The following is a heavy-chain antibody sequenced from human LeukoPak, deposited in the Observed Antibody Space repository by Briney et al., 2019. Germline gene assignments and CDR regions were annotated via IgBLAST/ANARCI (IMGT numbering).Heavy chain of an antibody. Sequence: GGSLRLSCAASGITFSNYAMSWVRQAPGKGLEWVSTISGSGGITYYADSVKGRFTISRDNSKNTVNLQMNSLRGEDTALYYCAKDYQGGKTSATIPLFDYWGQGTLVTFSS. CDR3: AKDYQGGKTSATIPLFDY. J-gene: IGHJ4*02. D-gene: IGHD1-1*01. CDR1: GITFSNYA. CDR2: ISGSGGIT. V-gene: IGHV3-23*01.